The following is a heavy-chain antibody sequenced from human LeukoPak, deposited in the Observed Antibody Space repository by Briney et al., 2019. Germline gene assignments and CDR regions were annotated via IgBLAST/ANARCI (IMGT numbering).Heavy chain of an antibody. D-gene: IGHD3-3*01. Sequence: SETLSLTCTVSGGSISSYYWSWIRQPPGKGLEWIGYIYYSGSTNYNPSLKSRVTISVDTSKNQFSLKLSSVTAADTAVYYCARSYDFWSGYFDYWVQGTLVTVSS. CDR3: ARSYDFWSGYFDY. CDR1: GGSISSYY. V-gene: IGHV4-59*01. CDR2: IYYSGST. J-gene: IGHJ4*02.